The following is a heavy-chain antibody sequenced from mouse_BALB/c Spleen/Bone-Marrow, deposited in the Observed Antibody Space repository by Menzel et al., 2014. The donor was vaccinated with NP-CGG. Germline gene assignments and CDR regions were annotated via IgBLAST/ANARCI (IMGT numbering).Heavy chain of an antibody. CDR1: GYAFSTYW. Sequence: VQLQESGAELVRPEASVKISCKASGYAFSTYWMIWVKQRPGQGLEWIGQIYPGDGDTNYTGKFKGKATMTADKSSSIAYMQLSSLTSEDSAVYFCARGARSAMDYWGQGTSVTVSS. CDR2: IYPGDGDT. V-gene: IGHV1-80*01. CDR3: ARGARSAMDY. J-gene: IGHJ4*01.